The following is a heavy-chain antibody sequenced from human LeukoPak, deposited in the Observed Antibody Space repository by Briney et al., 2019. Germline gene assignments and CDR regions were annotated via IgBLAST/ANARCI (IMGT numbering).Heavy chain of an antibody. Sequence: ASVKVSCKASGYTFTNYGISWVRQAPGQGLEWMGWISVYNANKNYAQKLQGRVTMTTDTSTSTTYMELRSLSSDDTAIYYRARDSYYYDTYYLDYWGQGTLVTVSS. D-gene: IGHD3-22*01. CDR3: ARDSYYYDTYYLDY. CDR2: ISVYNANK. J-gene: IGHJ4*02. CDR1: GYTFTNYG. V-gene: IGHV1-18*01.